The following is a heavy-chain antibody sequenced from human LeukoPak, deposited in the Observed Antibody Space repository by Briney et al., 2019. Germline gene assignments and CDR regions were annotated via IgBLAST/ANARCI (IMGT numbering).Heavy chain of an antibody. D-gene: IGHD3-22*01. CDR1: GGSISSGSYY. Sequence: SETLSLTCTVSGGSISSGSYYWSWIRQPAGKGLEWIVRIYTSGSTNYNPSLKSRVTISVDTSKNQFSLKLSSVTAADTAVYYCSAEPQDYYDSSGYSNYWGQGTLVTVSS. CDR3: SAEPQDYYDSSGYSNY. J-gene: IGHJ4*02. CDR2: IYTSGST. V-gene: IGHV4-61*02.